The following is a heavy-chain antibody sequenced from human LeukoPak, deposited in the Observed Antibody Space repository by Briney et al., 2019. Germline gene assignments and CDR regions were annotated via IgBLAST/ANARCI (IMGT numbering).Heavy chain of an antibody. CDR2: IRYDGSNK. D-gene: IGHD5-12*01. CDR3: ARDLKGYSTL. V-gene: IGHV3-30*02. CDR1: GFTFSSYG. Sequence: GGSLRLSCAASGFTFSSYGMHWVRQAPGKGLEWVAFIRYDGSNKYYADSVKGRFTISRDNTKNTLYLQMNSLRAEDTAVYYCARDLKGYSTLWGQGPLVTVSS. J-gene: IGHJ4*02.